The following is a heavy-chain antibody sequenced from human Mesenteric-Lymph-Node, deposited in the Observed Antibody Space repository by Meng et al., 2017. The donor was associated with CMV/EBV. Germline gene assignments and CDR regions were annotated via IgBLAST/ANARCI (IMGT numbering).Heavy chain of an antibody. V-gene: IGHV1-46*04. CDR3: ASRGRYCSGGSCYVAFDY. D-gene: IGHD2-15*01. Sequence: ASVKVSCKASGYTFTSNYIHWVRQAPGQGLEWMGIINPSSGSTNYAQKLQGRVTMTTDTSTSTAYMDLSSLRSEDTAVYYCASRGRYCSGGSCYVAFDYWGQGTLVTVSS. J-gene: IGHJ4*02. CDR1: GYTFTSNY. CDR2: INPSSGST.